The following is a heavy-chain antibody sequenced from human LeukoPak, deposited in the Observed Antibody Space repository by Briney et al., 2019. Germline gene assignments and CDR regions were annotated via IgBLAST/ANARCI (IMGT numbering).Heavy chain of an antibody. V-gene: IGHV3-30*18. CDR1: GFTFNRYW. CDR2: ISYDGSNK. Sequence: GGSLRLSCAASGFTFNRYWMSWVRQAPGKGLEWVAVISYDGSNKYYADSVKGRFTISRDNSKNTLYLQMNSLRAEDTAVYYCAKDHLYCSGGSCYSYYYGMDVWGKGTTVTVSS. J-gene: IGHJ6*04. D-gene: IGHD2-15*01. CDR3: AKDHLYCSGGSCYSYYYGMDV.